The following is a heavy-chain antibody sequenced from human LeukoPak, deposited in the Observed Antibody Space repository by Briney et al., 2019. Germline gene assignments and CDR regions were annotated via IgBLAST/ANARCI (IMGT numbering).Heavy chain of an antibody. CDR1: GFTFSYYG. D-gene: IGHD6-6*01. Sequence: GGSLRLSCAASGFTFSYYGMNWVRQTPGKGLQWVSYISSNTRIIDYADSVKGRFTISRDNAKNLLYLQMNSLRAEDTAVYYCARGGAARPDYWGQGTLLTVSS. CDR3: ARGGAARPDY. J-gene: IGHJ4*02. CDR2: ISSNTRII. V-gene: IGHV3-48*01.